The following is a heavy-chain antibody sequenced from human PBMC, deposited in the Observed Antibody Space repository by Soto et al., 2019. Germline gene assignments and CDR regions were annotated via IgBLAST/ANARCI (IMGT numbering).Heavy chain of an antibody. J-gene: IGHJ6*02. V-gene: IGHV2-70*13. D-gene: IGHD6-25*01. CDR2: IERDDDDK. CDR1: GFSITSPGMS. Sequence: SGPTLVNPTETLTLTCTFSGFSITSPGMSVSWIRQPPGRALEWLALIERDDDDKYYSTSLKTRLTISKDTRKNQVVLTMANMDPADTATYSCARSIRGPRKFSGTDVWRQRTTVTVSS. CDR3: ARSIRGPRKFSGTDV.